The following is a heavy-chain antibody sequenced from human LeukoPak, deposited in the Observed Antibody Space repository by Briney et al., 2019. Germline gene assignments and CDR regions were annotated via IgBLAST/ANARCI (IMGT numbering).Heavy chain of an antibody. Sequence: PSETLSLTCTVSGGSISSSSYYWGWIRQPPGKGLEWIGSISYSGSTYYNPSLKSRVTISVDTSKNQLSLKLNSVTAADTAVYFSARHRYYYDRRGYRDAFDIWGQGTLVTVSS. CDR3: ARHRYYYDRRGYRDAFDI. CDR2: ISYSGST. V-gene: IGHV4-39*01. D-gene: IGHD3-22*01. J-gene: IGHJ3*02. CDR1: GGSISSSSYY.